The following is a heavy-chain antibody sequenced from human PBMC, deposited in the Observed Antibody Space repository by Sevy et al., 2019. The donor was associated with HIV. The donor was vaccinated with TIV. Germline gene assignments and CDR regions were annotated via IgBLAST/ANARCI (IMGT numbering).Heavy chain of an antibody. CDR2: ISGSGGST. Sequence: GGSLRLSCAASGFTFSSYAMSWVRQAPGKGLEWVSAISGSGGSTYYAHSVKGRFTISRDNSKNTLYLQMNSLRAEDTAVYYCAKDVGSITMIVPDAFDIWGQGTMVTVSS. CDR3: AKDVGSITMIVPDAFDI. CDR1: GFTFSSYA. V-gene: IGHV3-23*01. D-gene: IGHD3-22*01. J-gene: IGHJ3*02.